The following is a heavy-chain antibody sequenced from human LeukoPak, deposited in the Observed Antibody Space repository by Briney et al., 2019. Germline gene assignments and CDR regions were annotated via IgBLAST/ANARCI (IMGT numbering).Heavy chain of an antibody. CDR2: ISSSSSYI. CDR3: ARSPHILAGENFDF. CDR1: GFTFSSYI. J-gene: IGHJ4*02. V-gene: IGHV3-21*04. Sequence: PLGSLRLSCAVSGFTFSSYIMNWVRQSPGKGLEWVSSISSSSSYIHYADSVKGRFTISRDNAKNPLYLQMTSLRAEDTAVFYCARSPHILAGENFDFWGQGTLVTVSS. D-gene: IGHD3-9*01.